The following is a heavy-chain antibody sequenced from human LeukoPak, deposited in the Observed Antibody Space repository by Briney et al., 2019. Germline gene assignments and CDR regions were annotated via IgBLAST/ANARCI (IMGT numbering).Heavy chain of an antibody. CDR2: IIPIFGTA. J-gene: IGHJ3*02. CDR3: ARVSSNNYYDSSGYDAFDI. D-gene: IGHD3-22*01. V-gene: IGHV1-69*05. CDR1: GGTFSSYA. Sequence: SVKVSCKASGGTFSSYAISWVRQAPRQGLEWMGGIIPIFGTANYAQKFQGRVTITTDESTSTAYMELSSLRSEDTAVYYCARVSSNNYYDSSGYDAFDIWGQGTMVTVSS.